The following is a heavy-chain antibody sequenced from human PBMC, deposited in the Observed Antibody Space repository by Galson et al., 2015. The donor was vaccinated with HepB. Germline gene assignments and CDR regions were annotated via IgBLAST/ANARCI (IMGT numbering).Heavy chain of an antibody. CDR2: ISYDGNTE. D-gene: IGHD2-15*01. CDR1: GFTFSSYA. CDR3: AKDPRLYCSGGNCFLGAFDI. J-gene: IGHJ3*02. V-gene: IGHV3-30*18. Sequence: SLRLSCAASGFTFSSYAIHWVRQTPGKGLGWVAVISYDGNTEFYPDSVKGRFTISRDNSKNTVHLQMNSLRSEDTAVYYCAKDPRLYCSGGNCFLGAFDIWGQGTMVSVSS.